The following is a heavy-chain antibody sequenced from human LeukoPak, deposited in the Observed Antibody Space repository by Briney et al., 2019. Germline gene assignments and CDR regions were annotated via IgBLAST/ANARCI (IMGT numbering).Heavy chain of an antibody. CDR1: GYTFTNYA. Sequence: GASVKVSCKTSGYTFTNYAMNWVRQAPGQGLEWMGWIHPSTGNPTYAQGFTGRFVFSLDTSVSTAYLQISSLKAEDTAVYYCARPVRLLWFGESSPYYFDYWGQGTLVTVSS. J-gene: IGHJ4*02. D-gene: IGHD3-10*01. CDR3: ARPVRLLWFGESSPYYFDY. CDR2: IHPSTGNP. V-gene: IGHV7-4-1*02.